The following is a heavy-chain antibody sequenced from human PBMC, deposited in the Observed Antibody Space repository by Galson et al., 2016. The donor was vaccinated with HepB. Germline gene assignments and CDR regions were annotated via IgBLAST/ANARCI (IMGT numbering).Heavy chain of an antibody. J-gene: IGHJ6*02. Sequence: SLRLSCAASGFSFSGSAVHWVRQAPGKGLEWIGRIRSKRNSYATAYGASVKGRFTISRDDSKDTAYLQMNSLRPEDTAVYYCAKDRRYYDSSGYFWEGYYYDGMDVWGQGTAVTVSS. D-gene: IGHD3-22*01. CDR2: IRSKRNSYAT. V-gene: IGHV3-73*01. CDR3: AKDRRYYDSSGYFWEGYYYDGMDV. CDR1: GFSFSGSA.